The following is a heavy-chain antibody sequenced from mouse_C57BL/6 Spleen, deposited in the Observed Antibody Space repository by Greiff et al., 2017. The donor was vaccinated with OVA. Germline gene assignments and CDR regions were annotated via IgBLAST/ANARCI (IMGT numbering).Heavy chain of an antibody. V-gene: IGHV1-64*01. D-gene: IGHD1-1*01. J-gene: IGHJ1*03. Sequence: QVQLQQPGAELVKPGASVKLSCKASGYTFTSYWMHWVKQRPGQGLEWIGMIHPNSGSTNYNEKFKSKATLTVDKSSSTAYMQLSSLTSEDAAVYYWARNDYGSGYWYFDVWGTGTTVTVSS. CDR3: ARNDYGSGYWYFDV. CDR2: IHPNSGST. CDR1: GYTFTSYW.